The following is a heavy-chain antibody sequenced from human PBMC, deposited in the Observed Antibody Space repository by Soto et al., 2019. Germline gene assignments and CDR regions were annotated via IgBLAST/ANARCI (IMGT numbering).Heavy chain of an antibody. CDR2: IDLGGTT. CDR3: ARGRGFGQPPPY. Sequence: QVQLQQWGAGLLKPSETLSLTCAVYGGSFSGYYWSWIRQPPGKGLEWIGEIDLGGTTNYDPSLETRVTISIDKSKNPFPLKLSSVTAADTAVYYCARGRGFGQPPPYWGQGTLVPVSS. V-gene: IGHV4-34*01. J-gene: IGHJ4*02. D-gene: IGHD3-16*01. CDR1: GGSFSGYY.